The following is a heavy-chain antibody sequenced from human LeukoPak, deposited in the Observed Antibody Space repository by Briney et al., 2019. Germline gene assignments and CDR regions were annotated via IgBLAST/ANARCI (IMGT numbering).Heavy chain of an antibody. V-gene: IGHV4-59*01. Sequence: SETLSLTCTVSGGSISSYYWSWIRQPPGKGLEWIGYIYYSGSTNYNPSLKSRVTISVDTSKNQFSLKLSSVTAADTAVYYCARAHDNYDSSGYYPPSDLAYYFDYWGQGTLVTVSS. CDR1: GGSISSYY. CDR3: ARAHDNYDSSGYYPPSDLAYYFDY. CDR2: IYYSGST. J-gene: IGHJ4*02. D-gene: IGHD3-22*01.